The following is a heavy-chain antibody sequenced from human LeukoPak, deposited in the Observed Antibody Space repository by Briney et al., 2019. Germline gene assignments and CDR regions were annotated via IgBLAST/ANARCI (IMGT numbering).Heavy chain of an antibody. CDR3: ASLPYDFWSGYYSGYFDY. V-gene: IGHV4-39*01. J-gene: IGHJ4*02. CDR2: IYYSGST. CDR1: GGSISSSSYY. D-gene: IGHD3-3*01. Sequence: PSETLSLTCTVSGGSISSSSYYWGWLRQPPGKGLEWIRSIYYSGSTYYNPSLKSRVTISVDTSKNQFSLKLSSVTAADTAVYYCASLPYDFWSGYYSGYFDYWGQGTLVTVSS.